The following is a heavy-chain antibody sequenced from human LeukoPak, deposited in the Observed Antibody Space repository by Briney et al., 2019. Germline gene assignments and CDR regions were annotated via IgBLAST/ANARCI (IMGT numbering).Heavy chain of an antibody. D-gene: IGHD2-21*02. V-gene: IGHV4-34*01. CDR3: ARSGDDGLENDY. J-gene: IGHJ4*02. Sequence: SETLSLTCAVYGGSFSGYYWSWIRQPPGKGLEWIGEINHSGSTNYNPSLKSRVTISVDTSKNQFSLKLSSVTAADTAVYYCARSGDDGLENDYWGQGTLVTVSS. CDR1: GGSFSGYY. CDR2: INHSGST.